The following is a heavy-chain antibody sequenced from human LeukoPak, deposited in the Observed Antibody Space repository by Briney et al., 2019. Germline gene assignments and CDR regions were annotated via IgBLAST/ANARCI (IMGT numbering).Heavy chain of an antibody. J-gene: IGHJ6*02. Sequence: PSETLSLTCTVSGGSISSYYWSWIRQPAGKGLEWIGRIYTSGSTNYNPSLKSRVTMSVDTSKNQFSLKLSSVTAADTAVYYCARARAVAGTLGYYYYGMDVWGQGTTVTVSS. CDR1: GGSISSYY. CDR3: ARARAVAGTLGYYYYGMDV. CDR2: IYTSGST. V-gene: IGHV4-4*07. D-gene: IGHD6-19*01.